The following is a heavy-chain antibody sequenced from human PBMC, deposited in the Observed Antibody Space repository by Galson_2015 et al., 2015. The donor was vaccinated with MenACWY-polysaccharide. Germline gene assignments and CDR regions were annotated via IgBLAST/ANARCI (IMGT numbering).Heavy chain of an antibody. CDR2: IKKDGSEK. Sequence: SLRLSCAASGFKFSNYWMTWVRQAPGEGLEWVANIKKDGSEKHYVDSVRGRFTISRDSALYLQMNSLRAEDTAVYFCARGHYGMDVWGQGTTVTVSS. CDR3: ARGHYGMDV. CDR1: GFKFSNYW. J-gene: IGHJ6*02. V-gene: IGHV3-7*01.